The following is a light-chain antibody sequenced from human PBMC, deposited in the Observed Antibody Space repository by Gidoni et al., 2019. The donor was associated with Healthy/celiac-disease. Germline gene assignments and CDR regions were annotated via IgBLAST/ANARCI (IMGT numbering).Light chain of an antibody. CDR3: QQRSNG. J-gene: IGKJ4*01. Sequence: EIVLTQSPATLSLSPGERATLSCRASQSVSSYLAWYQQKPGQAPRLLIYDASNRATGIPAMFSGSGSGTDFTLTISSLEPEDFAVYSCQQRSNGFGGXTKVEIK. CDR1: QSVSSY. V-gene: IGKV3-11*01. CDR2: DAS.